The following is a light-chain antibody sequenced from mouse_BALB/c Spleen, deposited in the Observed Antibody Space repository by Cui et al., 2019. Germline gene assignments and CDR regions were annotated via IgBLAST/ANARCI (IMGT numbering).Light chain of an antibody. Sequence: DIQMTQTTSYLSASLGDRVTISCSASQGISNYLNWYQQKPDGTVKLLIYYPSSLHSGVPSRFSGSGSGTDYSLTISNLEPEDIATYYCQQYSNLPFTFGSGTKLEIK. CDR1: QGISNY. J-gene: IGKJ4*01. CDR2: YPS. CDR3: QQYSNLPFT. V-gene: IGKV10-94*01.